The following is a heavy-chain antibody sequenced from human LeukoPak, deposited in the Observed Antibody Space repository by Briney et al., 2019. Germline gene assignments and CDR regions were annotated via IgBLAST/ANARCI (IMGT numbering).Heavy chain of an antibody. CDR3: ARSMTRGWHIDY. CDR1: GYGFTSYW. Sequence: GESLQISSKGSGYGFTSYWIGWVRPMPGKGLGWMGIIYPGDSDTRYSPSFQGQVTISADKSISTAYLQWSSLKASDTAMYYCARSMTRGWHIDYWGQGTLVTVSS. V-gene: IGHV5-51*01. CDR2: IYPGDSDT. D-gene: IGHD4-11*01. J-gene: IGHJ4*02.